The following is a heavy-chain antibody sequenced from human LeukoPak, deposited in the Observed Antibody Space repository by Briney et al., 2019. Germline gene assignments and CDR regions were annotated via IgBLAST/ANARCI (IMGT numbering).Heavy chain of an antibody. CDR1: GGAITNYY. D-gene: IGHD4/OR15-4a*01. V-gene: IGHV4-59*01. Sequence: SETLSLTCGVSGGAITNYYWNWIRRAPGKGLEWLGYIYYTGSTTYNPSVKSRITISLDTSKKQISLKLRSVTAADTAVYYCARTIKDTRGWFDPWGQGTLVTVSS. CDR2: IYYTGST. J-gene: IGHJ5*02. CDR3: ARTIKDTRGWFDP.